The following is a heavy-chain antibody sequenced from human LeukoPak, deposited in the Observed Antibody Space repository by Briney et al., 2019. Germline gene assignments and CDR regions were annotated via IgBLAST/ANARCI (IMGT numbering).Heavy chain of an antibody. V-gene: IGHV3-11*03. Sequence: GGSLRLSCAVSGFTFSDYYMTWIRQAPGKALEWVSYISSSSTYTNYADSVKGRFTISRDNAKNSLYLQMNSLRAEDTAVYYCAKPISGGLAVTADWFDPWGQGTLVVASS. CDR2: ISSSSTYT. CDR1: GFTFSDYY. D-gene: IGHD6-19*01. J-gene: IGHJ5*01. CDR3: AKPISGGLAVTADWFDP.